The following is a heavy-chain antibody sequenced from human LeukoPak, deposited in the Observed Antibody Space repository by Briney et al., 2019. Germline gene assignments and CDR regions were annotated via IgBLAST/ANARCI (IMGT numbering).Heavy chain of an antibody. Sequence: QTGGSLRLSCAASGFTFSSYAMSWVRQAPGKGLEWVSAISGSGGSTYYADSVKGRFTISRDNSKNTLYLQMNSLRAEDTAVYYCAKLGSLYSSGWYPAFHFDYWGQGTLVTVSS. CDR1: GFTFSSYA. CDR2: ISGSGGST. CDR3: AKLGSLYSSGWYPAFHFDY. J-gene: IGHJ4*02. V-gene: IGHV3-23*01. D-gene: IGHD6-19*01.